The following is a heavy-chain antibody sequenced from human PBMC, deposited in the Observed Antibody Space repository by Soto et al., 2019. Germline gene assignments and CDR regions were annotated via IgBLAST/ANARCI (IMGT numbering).Heavy chain of an antibody. CDR3: AKPPGLLPYFDY. D-gene: IGHD2-15*01. CDR1: GFTFSSYA. Sequence: LRLSCAASGFTFSSYAMSWVRQAPGKGLEWVSAISGSGGSTYYADSVKGRFTISRDNSKNTLYLQMNSLRAEDTAVYYCAKPPGLLPYFDYWGQGTLVTVSS. V-gene: IGHV3-23*01. CDR2: ISGSGGST. J-gene: IGHJ4*02.